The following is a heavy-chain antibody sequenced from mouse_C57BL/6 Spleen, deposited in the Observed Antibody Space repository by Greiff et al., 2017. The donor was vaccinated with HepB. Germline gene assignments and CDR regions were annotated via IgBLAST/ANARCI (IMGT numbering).Heavy chain of an antibody. V-gene: IGHV1-64*01. Sequence: QVQLQQPGAELVKPGASVKLSCKASGYTFTSYWMHWVKQRPGQGLEWIGMIHPNSGSTNYNEKFKSKATLTVDKSSSTAYMQLSSLTSEDSAVYYCARKGRRGAMDYWGQGTSVTVSS. J-gene: IGHJ4*01. CDR2: IHPNSGST. CDR1: GYTFTSYW. CDR3: ARKGRRGAMDY.